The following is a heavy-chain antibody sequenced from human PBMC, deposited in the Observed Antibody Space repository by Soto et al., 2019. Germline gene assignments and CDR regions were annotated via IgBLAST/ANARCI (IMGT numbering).Heavy chain of an antibody. D-gene: IGHD6-13*01. CDR2: INDSGGT. V-gene: IGHV4-34*01. CDR3: ARGRKGSSSSCYVD. Sequence: SETLSLTCAVYGGSFSGYYWTWIRQPPGKGLEWIGEINDSGGTDYNPSLKSRVTISLDTSKNQLSLKLSSVTAADTAVYYCARGRKGSSSSCYVDWGQGTLVTAPQ. J-gene: IGHJ4*02. CDR1: GGSFSGYY.